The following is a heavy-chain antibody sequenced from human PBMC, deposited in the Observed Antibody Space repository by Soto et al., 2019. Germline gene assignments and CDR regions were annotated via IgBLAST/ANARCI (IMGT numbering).Heavy chain of an antibody. Sequence: QVQLVESGGDVVQPGRSLRLSCAASGFSFSSHGMHWVRQAPGKGLEWVAHLWSRGERAYYVDSVKGRFTISGDRSKNTLYLQMNNLRAEDTAVYYCARDAQQLANYGMDVWGQGTTVTVSS. CDR1: GFSFSSHG. CDR2: LWSRGERA. D-gene: IGHD6-13*01. CDR3: ARDAQQLANYGMDV. V-gene: IGHV3-33*01. J-gene: IGHJ6*02.